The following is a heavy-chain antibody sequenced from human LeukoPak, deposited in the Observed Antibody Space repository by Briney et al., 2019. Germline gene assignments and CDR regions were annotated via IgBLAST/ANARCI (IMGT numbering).Heavy chain of an antibody. D-gene: IGHD2-2*01. J-gene: IGHJ4*02. CDR3: ATPYPREYCSSTTCYFNY. Sequence: GESLQISCKGSGSTFTNYWIGWVRQMPGKGLEFMGIIYPGDSDTRYSPSFQGQVTISVDKSINTAYLQWSSLKASDSAMYYCATPYPREYCSSTTCYFNYWGQGTLVTVSS. CDR1: GSTFTNYW. V-gene: IGHV5-51*01. CDR2: IYPGDSDT.